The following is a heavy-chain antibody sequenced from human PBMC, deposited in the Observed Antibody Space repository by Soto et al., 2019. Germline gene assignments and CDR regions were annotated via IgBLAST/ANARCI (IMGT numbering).Heavy chain of an antibody. D-gene: IGHD5-18*01. Sequence: EVQLLESGGGLVQPGGSLRLSCAASGFTFSSYAMSWGRQAPGKGLEWGSAISGSGGSTYYADSVKGRFTISRDNSKNTLYLQMNSLKAEDTAVYYCAKETVMVLDGFDIWGQGTMVTVSS. CDR3: AKETVMVLDGFDI. J-gene: IGHJ3*02. V-gene: IGHV3-23*01. CDR1: GFTFSSYA. CDR2: ISGSGGST.